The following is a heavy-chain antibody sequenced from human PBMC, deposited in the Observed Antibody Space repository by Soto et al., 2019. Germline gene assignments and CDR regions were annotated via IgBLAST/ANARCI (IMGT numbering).Heavy chain of an antibody. CDR2: IYPGDSDT. J-gene: IGHJ4*02. CDR1: GYSFTSYW. V-gene: IGHV5-51*01. Sequence: GESLKISCKGSGYSFTSYWIGWVRQMPGKGLEWMGIIYPGDSDTRYSPSFQGQVTISADKSIRTAYLQWSSLKASDTAMYYCARSPKRLGYCSSTSCYSPIDYWGQGTLVTVSS. D-gene: IGHD2-2*01. CDR3: ARSPKRLGYCSSTSCYSPIDY.